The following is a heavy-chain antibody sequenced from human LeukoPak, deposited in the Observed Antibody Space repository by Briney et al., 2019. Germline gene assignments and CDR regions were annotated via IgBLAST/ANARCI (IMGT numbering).Heavy chain of an antibody. CDR1: GFTFDDYA. Sequence: GGSLRLSCAASGFTFDDYAMHWVRQAPGKGLEWVSLISWDGGSTYYADSVKGRFTISRDNSKNSLYLQMSSLRAEDTALYYCAKPRSYDYGALGGWYFDLWGRGTLVTVSS. V-gene: IGHV3-43D*03. J-gene: IGHJ2*01. CDR3: AKPRSYDYGALGGWYFDL. D-gene: IGHD4-17*01. CDR2: ISWDGGST.